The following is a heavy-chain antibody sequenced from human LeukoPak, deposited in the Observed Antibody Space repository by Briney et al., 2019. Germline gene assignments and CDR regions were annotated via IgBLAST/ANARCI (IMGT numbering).Heavy chain of an antibody. CDR1: GYTLTELS. D-gene: IGHD1-26*01. CDR3: ATDSAITVGSYYFDY. Sequence: APVKVSCKVSGYTLTELSMHWVRQAPGKGLEWMGGFDPEDGETIYAQKFQGRVTMTEDTSTDTAYMELSSLRSEDTAVYYCATDSAITVGSYYFDYWGQGTLVTVSS. CDR2: FDPEDGET. J-gene: IGHJ4*02. V-gene: IGHV1-24*01.